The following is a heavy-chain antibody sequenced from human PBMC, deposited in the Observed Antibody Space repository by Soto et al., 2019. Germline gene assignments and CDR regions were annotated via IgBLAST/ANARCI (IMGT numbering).Heavy chain of an antibody. CDR3: ARVRYERRGFDH. J-gene: IGHJ4*02. D-gene: IGHD3-9*01. Sequence: QVQLQESGPGLVRPSGALSVTCAVSGDSISRSHWWSWVRQSPGKGLEWIGEISHSGITNYNPSPKDRVTICGDQAKKPPPLKFTPVTAGDHAVYYFARVRYERRGFDHWGQGTLVSVSS. V-gene: IGHV4-4*02. CDR2: ISHSGIT. CDR1: GDSISRSHW.